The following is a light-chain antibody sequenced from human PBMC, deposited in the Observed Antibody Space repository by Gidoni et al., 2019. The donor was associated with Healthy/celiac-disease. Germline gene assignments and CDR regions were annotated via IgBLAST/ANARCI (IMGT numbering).Light chain of an antibody. CDR2: AAS. V-gene: IGKV1-39*01. Sequence: DLQMTQSPSSLSASVGDRVTITCRASQSISSYLNWYQQKPGKAPKLLIYAASSLQSGVPARFSGSGSGTDFTLTISSLQPEDFATYYCQQSYNTPPTFGRGTKLEIK. CDR1: QSISSY. CDR3: QQSYNTPPT. J-gene: IGKJ4*01.